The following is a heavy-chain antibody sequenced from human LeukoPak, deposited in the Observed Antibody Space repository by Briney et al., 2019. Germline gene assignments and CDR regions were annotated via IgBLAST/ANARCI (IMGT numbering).Heavy chain of an antibody. CDR1: GGCFSGYY. CDR3: ATTVETYYYYGMDV. D-gene: IGHD4-11*01. V-gene: IGHV4-34*01. J-gene: IGHJ6*02. CDR2: INHSGST. Sequence: PSETLSLTCAVYGGCFSGYYWSWIRQPPGKGLEWIGEINHSGSTNYNPSLKSRVTISVDTSKNQFSLKLSSVTAADTAVYYCATTVETYYYYGMDVWGQGTTVTVSS.